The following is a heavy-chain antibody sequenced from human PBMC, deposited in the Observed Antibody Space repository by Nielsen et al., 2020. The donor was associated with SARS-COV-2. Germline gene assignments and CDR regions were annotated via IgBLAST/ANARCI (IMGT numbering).Heavy chain of an antibody. CDR2: IKPDGSEK. Sequence: GESLKISCAASGFTFTSHWMSWVRQAPGKGLEWVANIKPDGSEKYYVDSVRGRFTISRDNAKNSVYLQMNSLRAEDTAVYYCARDWSRAFDVWGQGTMVTVSS. J-gene: IGHJ3*01. CDR1: GFTFTSHW. CDR3: ARDWSRAFDV. V-gene: IGHV3-7*01.